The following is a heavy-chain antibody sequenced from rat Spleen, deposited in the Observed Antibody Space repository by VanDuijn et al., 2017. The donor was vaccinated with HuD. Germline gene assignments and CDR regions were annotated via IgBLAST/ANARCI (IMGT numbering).Heavy chain of an antibody. J-gene: IGHJ2*01. CDR3: ARHSRTIAALDY. D-gene: IGHD1-2*01. CDR1: GFTFSDYN. V-gene: IGHV5-7*01. Sequence: EVQLVESGGGFVQPGRSLKLSCAASGFTFSDYNMPWVRQPPKKGLEWVATISYDGSGTYYRDSVKGRFTISRDNAKNTQYLQMDSLRSEDTATYYCARHSRTIAALDYWGQGVMVTVSS. CDR2: ISYDGSGT.